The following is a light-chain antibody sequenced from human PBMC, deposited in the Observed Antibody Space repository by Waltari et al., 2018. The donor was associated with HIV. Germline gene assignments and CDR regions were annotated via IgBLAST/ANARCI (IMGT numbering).Light chain of an antibody. J-gene: IGLJ3*02. Sequence: QSVLTQPPSASGTPGQRVTISCSGSSSNIRSYTCNWYQQPPGTAPKLLIYSNNQRPSGVPDRFSGSKSGTSASLAISGLQSDEADYYCAAWDDSLNGWVFGGGTKLTVL. CDR2: SNN. CDR1: SSNIRSYT. CDR3: AAWDDSLNGWV. V-gene: IGLV1-44*01.